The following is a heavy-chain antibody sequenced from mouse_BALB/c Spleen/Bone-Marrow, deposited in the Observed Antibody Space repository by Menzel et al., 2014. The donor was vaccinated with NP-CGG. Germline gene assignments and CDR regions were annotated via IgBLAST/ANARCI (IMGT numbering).Heavy chain of an antibody. CDR1: GYTFTTYW. CDR2: INPSTGYT. J-gene: IGHJ2*01. V-gene: IGHV1-7*01. CDR3: ARRGYYGTNYDFDF. Sequence: QVQLQQSGAELAKPGASVKMSCKASGYTFTTYWMHWIKPRPGQGLEWIGYINPSTGYTEYNQKFKDKATLTADKSSSTAYMQLSSLTSEDSAVYYCARRGYYGTNYDFDFWGQGTTLTVSS. D-gene: IGHD1-1*01.